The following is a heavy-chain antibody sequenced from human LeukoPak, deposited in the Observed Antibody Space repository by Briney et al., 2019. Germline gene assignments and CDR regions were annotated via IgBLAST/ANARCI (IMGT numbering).Heavy chain of an antibody. J-gene: IGHJ3*02. CDR3: ARLELYCGGDCYQTDAFDI. Sequence: ASVKVSCKASGYTFTSYAMHWVRQAPGQRLEWMGWINAGNGNTKYSQKFQGRVTITRDTSASTAYMELSSLRSEDTAVYYCARLELYCGGDCYQTDAFDIWGQGTMVTVSS. V-gene: IGHV1-3*01. CDR2: INAGNGNT. D-gene: IGHD2-21*02. CDR1: GYTFTSYA.